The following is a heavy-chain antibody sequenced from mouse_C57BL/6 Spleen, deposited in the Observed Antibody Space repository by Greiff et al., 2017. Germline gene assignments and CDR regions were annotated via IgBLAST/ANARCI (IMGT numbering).Heavy chain of an antibody. J-gene: IGHJ3*01. CDR1: GFTFSSYG. V-gene: IGHV5-6*01. D-gene: IGHD2-4*01. CDR3: ARHYDDCDVVIIVDTVGFAY. CDR2: ISSGGSYT. Sequence: DVQLVESGGDLVKPGGSLKLSCAASGFTFSSYGMSWVRQTPDKRLEWVATISSGGSYTYYPDSVKGRFTISRDNAKNTLYLQMSSLKSEDTAMYYCARHYDDCDVVIIVDTVGFAYWGQGTLVTVSA.